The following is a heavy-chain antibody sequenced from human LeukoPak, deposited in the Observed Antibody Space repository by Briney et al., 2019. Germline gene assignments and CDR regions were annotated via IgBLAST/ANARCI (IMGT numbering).Heavy chain of an antibody. D-gene: IGHD2-2*01. CDR3: ASGRCSTTCPEDY. CDR1: GGSISTYY. Sequence: PSETLSLTCTVSGGSISTYYWSWIRQSAGKGLEWIGRIYTSGSTDYNPSLKSRVTMSVDTSKNQPSLKLSSVSAADTAVYYCASGRCSTTCPEDYWGQGTLVTVSS. J-gene: IGHJ4*02. V-gene: IGHV4-4*07. CDR2: IYTSGST.